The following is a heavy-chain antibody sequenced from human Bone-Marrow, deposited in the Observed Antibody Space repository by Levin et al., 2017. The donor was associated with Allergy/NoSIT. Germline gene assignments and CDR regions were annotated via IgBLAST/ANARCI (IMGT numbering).Heavy chain of an antibody. CDR2: YFSFPSRLPYGERT. Sequence: SETLSLTCTVSGASIRNPGCSWGWVRQTPGGGLQSIGYFSFPSRLPYGERTHYNPSLESRISISVDTSQNQFSLTLDSVTAADTAVYFCGGGTYNHQTGYFLPDVFDVWGPGTLVTVS. CDR1: GASIRNPGCS. J-gene: IGHJ3*01. D-gene: IGHD3-9*01. V-gene: IGHV4-39*07. CDR3: GGGTYNHQTGYFLPDVFDV.